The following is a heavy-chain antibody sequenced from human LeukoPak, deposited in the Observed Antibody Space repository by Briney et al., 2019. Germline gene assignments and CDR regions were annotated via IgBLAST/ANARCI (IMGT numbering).Heavy chain of an antibody. CDR1: GFTFSSYS. Sequence: EGSLRLSCAASGFTFSSYSMNWVRQAPGKGLEWISSISSSSSYIYYADSVKGRFTISRDNAKNSLYLQMNSLRAEDTAVYYCARDLNCSGGSCYFRGYYYYGMDVWGQGTTVTVSS. D-gene: IGHD2-15*01. V-gene: IGHV3-21*01. CDR3: ARDLNCSGGSCYFRGYYYYGMDV. CDR2: ISSSSSYI. J-gene: IGHJ6*02.